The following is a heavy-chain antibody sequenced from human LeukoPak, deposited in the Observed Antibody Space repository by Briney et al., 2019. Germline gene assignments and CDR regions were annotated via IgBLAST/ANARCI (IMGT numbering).Heavy chain of an antibody. D-gene: IGHD2-21*02. Sequence: GGSLRLSCAASGFTFSSYAMHWVRQAPGKGLEWVAVISYDGINKYYADSVKGRFTISRDNSKNTLYLQMNSLRAEDTAVYYCARDGTRIGIVVATAITTYFDYWGQGTLVTVSS. V-gene: IGHV3-30-3*01. CDR1: GFTFSSYA. CDR2: ISYDGINK. J-gene: IGHJ4*02. CDR3: ARDGTRIGIVVATAITTYFDY.